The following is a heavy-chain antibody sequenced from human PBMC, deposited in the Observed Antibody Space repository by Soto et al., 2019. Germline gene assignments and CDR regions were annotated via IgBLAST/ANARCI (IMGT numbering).Heavy chain of an antibody. V-gene: IGHV3-74*01. CDR3: ARTKTMVYSAFDT. D-gene: IGHD2-8*01. J-gene: IGHJ3*02. CDR2: INPDASDA. CDR1: GFTFSSHW. Sequence: EVQLVESGGGLVQPGGSLRLSCAASGFTFSSHWLHWVRQTPGEGLVSVSRINPDASDADYADSVKGRFTISRDNAKSTLYLDMNSLRAEDTGVYYWARTKTMVYSAFDTWGQGTMVTVSS.